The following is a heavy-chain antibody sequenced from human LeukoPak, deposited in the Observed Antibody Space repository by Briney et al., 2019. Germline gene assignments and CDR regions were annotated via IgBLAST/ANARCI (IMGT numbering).Heavy chain of an antibody. V-gene: IGHV1-2*02. D-gene: IGHD3-9*01. Sequence: ASVKVSCKASGYTFSNYGISWVRQAPGQGLEWMGWINPNSGGTNYAQKFQGRVAMTRDTSISTAYMELSRLRSDDTAVYYCAREVEAGYDYWGQGTLVSVSS. CDR3: AREVEAGYDY. CDR2: INPNSGGT. CDR1: GYTFSNYG. J-gene: IGHJ4*02.